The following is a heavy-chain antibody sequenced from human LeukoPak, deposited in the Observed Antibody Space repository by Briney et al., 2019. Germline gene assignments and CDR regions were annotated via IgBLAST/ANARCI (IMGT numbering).Heavy chain of an antibody. CDR1: GFTFSTYT. CDR2: ISSSGTST. Sequence: GGSLRLSCAASGFTFSTYTINWVRQAPGKGLEWVSSISSSGTSTYYADSVKGRFTISRDNAKNPLYLQMNSLRAEDTAVYYCAREGIFGVVITYYYYGMDVWGQGTTVTVSS. CDR3: AREGIFGVVITYYYYGMDV. J-gene: IGHJ6*02. D-gene: IGHD3-3*01. V-gene: IGHV3-21*01.